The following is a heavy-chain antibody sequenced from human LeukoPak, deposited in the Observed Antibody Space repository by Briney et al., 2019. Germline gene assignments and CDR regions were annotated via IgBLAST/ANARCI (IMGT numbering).Heavy chain of an antibody. D-gene: IGHD6-13*01. V-gene: IGHV4-4*02. Sequence: SGTLSLTCAVSGDSINSSNWWSWVRQSPGKGLEWIGEIYHSGSTNYNASLKSRVTMSVDTSKNQFSLKVSSVTAADTAVYYCAKDGDSSSWSRPIGYWGQGTLVTVSS. CDR1: GDSINSSNW. CDR3: AKDGDSSSWSRPIGY. CDR2: IYHSGST. J-gene: IGHJ4*02.